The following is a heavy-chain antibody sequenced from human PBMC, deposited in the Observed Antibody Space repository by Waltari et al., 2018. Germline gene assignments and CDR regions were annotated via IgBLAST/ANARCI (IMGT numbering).Heavy chain of an antibody. CDR2: ISRSSSYI. D-gene: IGHD6-13*01. Sequence: EVQLVESGGGLVKPGGSLRLSCAASGFPFSSYRMNWVRQAPGKGLEWVSSISRSSSYIYYADSVKGRFTISRDNAKNSLYLQMNSLRAEDTAVYYCAREGSSSWYERGTYYFDYWGQGTLVTVSS. CDR3: AREGSSSWYERGTYYFDY. V-gene: IGHV3-21*01. J-gene: IGHJ4*02. CDR1: GFPFSSYR.